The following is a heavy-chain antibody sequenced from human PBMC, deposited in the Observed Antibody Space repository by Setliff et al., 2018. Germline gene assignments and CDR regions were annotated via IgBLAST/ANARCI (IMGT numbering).Heavy chain of an antibody. V-gene: IGHV3-11*01. J-gene: IGHJ4*02. Sequence: GGSLRLSCAASGFTFSDYYMSWIRQAPGRGLEWVSYITRSGDAMYYTDSVKGRFTISRDNSNNTLYLHMSSLRAEDTAVYFCARIFLYGTSWYFDNWGQGTLVTVSS. CDR2: ITRSGDAM. CDR3: ARIFLYGTSWYFDN. CDR1: GFTFSDYY. D-gene: IGHD3-3*01.